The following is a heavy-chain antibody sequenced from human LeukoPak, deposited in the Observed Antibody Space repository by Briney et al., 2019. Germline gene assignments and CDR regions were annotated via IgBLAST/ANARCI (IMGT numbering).Heavy chain of an antibody. Sequence: PGGSLRLSCAASGFTFSSYAMSWVRQAPGKGLEWVSAISGSGGSTYYADSVKGRFTIPRDNSKNTLYLQMNSLRAEDTAVYYCAKAPRAAYYFDYWGQGTLVTVSS. V-gene: IGHV3-23*01. CDR3: AKAPRAAYYFDY. J-gene: IGHJ4*02. D-gene: IGHD6-25*01. CDR1: GFTFSSYA. CDR2: ISGSGGST.